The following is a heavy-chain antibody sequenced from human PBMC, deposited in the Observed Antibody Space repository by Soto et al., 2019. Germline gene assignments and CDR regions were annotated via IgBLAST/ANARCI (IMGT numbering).Heavy chain of an antibody. D-gene: IGHD2-21*02. CDR2: IIPIFGTA. Sequence: GASVTVSCKASGGTFSSYAICWVRQAPGQGLEWMGGIIPIFGTANYAQKFQGRVTITADESTSTAYMELSSLRSEDTAVYYCARNIVVVTAVGWFDPWGQGTLVTVSS. J-gene: IGHJ5*02. CDR3: ARNIVVVTAVGWFDP. V-gene: IGHV1-69*13. CDR1: GGTFSSYA.